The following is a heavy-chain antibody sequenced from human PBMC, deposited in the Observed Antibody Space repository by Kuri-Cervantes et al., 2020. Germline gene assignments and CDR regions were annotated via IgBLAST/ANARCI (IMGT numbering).Heavy chain of an antibody. CDR1: GFTSSSYE. J-gene: IGHJ4*02. V-gene: IGHV3-48*03. D-gene: IGHD2-15*01. CDR2: ISSSGSTI. Sequence: GGSLRLSCAASGFTSSSYEMNWVRQAPGKGLEWVSYISSSGSTIYYADSVKGRFTISRGNAKNSLYLQMNSLRAEDTAVYYCARQELGYCSGGSCYSGGTLFDYWGQGTLVTVSS. CDR3: ARQELGYCSGGSCYSGGTLFDY.